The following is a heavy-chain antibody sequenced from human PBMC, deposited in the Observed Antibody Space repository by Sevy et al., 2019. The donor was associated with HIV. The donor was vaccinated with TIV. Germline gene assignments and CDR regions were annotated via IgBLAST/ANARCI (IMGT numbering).Heavy chain of an antibody. V-gene: IGHV3-7*01. J-gene: IGHJ4*02. CDR2: IKQDGSEK. CDR1: GFTFSSYW. Sequence: GESLKISCAASGFTFSSYWMSWVRQAPGKGLEWVANIKQDGSEKYYVDSVKGRFTISRDNAKNSLYLQMNSLRAEDTAVYYCAREDGDYYDSSGPRGHFDYWGQGTLVTVSS. D-gene: IGHD3-22*01. CDR3: AREDGDYYDSSGPRGHFDY.